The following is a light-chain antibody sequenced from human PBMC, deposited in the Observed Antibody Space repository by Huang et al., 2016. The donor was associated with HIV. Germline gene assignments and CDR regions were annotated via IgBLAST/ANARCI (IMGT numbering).Light chain of an antibody. CDR1: HSLLNSHNNRNY. CDR2: LAS. J-gene: IGKJ3*01. Sequence: DIVMTQSPDFLAVSLGERATISCKSSHSLLNSHNNRNYLAWYQQNPGQPPKLLIYLASIRESGVPDRFIGSGSGTDFTLTITSLQAEDVAVYFCQQYFFSPMTFGPGTKVDI. CDR3: QQYFFSPMT. V-gene: IGKV4-1*01.